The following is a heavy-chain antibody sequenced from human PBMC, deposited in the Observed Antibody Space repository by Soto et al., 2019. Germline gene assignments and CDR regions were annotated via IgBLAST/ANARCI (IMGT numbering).Heavy chain of an antibody. CDR3: ARGYYDFWSGYYTFFDY. D-gene: IGHD3-3*01. J-gene: IGHJ4*02. V-gene: IGHV4-4*02. CDR2: MSHGGST. CDR1: GVSIDSSYW. Sequence: TSETLSLTCDVSGVSIDSSYWWGWVRQPPGKDLEWLGDMSHGGSTNYNPSLKSRVTILLDTSKNQFSLKLSSVTAADTAVYYCARGYYDFWSGYYTFFDYWGQGTLVTVSS.